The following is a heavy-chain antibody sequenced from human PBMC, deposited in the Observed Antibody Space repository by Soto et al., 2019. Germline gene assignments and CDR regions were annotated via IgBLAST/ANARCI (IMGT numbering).Heavy chain of an antibody. J-gene: IGHJ5*02. CDR2: IWYDGSNK. D-gene: IGHD3-10*01. V-gene: IGHV3-33*01. Sequence: GGSLRLSCAASGFTFSSYGMHWVRQAPGKGLEWVAVIWYDGSNKYYADSVKGRFTISRDNSKNTLYLQMNSLRAEDTAVYYCARDPVHYTDNYYGPHWFDPWGQGTLVTVSS. CDR1: GFTFSSYG. CDR3: ARDPVHYTDNYYGPHWFDP.